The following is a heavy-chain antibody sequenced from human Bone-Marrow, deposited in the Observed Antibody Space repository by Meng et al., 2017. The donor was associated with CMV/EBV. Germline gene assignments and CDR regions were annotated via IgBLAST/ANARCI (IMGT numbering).Heavy chain of an antibody. V-gene: IGHV3-21*01. J-gene: IGHJ6*02. CDR3: ARDEGSSFSYYSYDMDV. CDR1: GFTFSCYT. CDR2: INNSSGYI. D-gene: IGHD6-6*01. Sequence: GESLKISCAASGFTFSCYTMNWVRQAPGKGLEWVSSINNSSGYIYSANSVKGRFTISRDNAKSSLYLQMNSLRAEDTAVYYCARDEGSSFSYYSYDMDVWGQGTTVTVSS.